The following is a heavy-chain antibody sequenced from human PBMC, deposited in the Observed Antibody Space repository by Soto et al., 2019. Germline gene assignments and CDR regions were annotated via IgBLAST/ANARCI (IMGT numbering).Heavy chain of an antibody. J-gene: IGHJ4*02. D-gene: IGHD6-13*01. V-gene: IGHV4-34*01. Sequence: SETLSLTCAVYGGSFSGYYWSWIRQPPGKGLEWIGEINHSGSTNYNPSLKSRVTISVDTSKNQFSLKLSSVTAADTAVYYCARGSSSSWDYYFDYWGQGTLVTVSS. CDR3: ARGSSSSWDYYFDY. CDR1: GGSFSGYY. CDR2: INHSGST.